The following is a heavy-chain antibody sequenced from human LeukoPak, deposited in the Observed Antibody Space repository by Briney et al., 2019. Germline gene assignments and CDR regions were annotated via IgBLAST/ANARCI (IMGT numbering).Heavy chain of an antibody. CDR1: GGSISSGGYY. V-gene: IGHV4-31*03. Sequence: PSETLSLTCTVSGGSISSGGYYWNWIRQHPGKGLEWIGYIYNSGRSHTKPSLKSRVTISGDTSKNQFSLKLSSVTAADTAVYYCARTPHCSSTSCYYYYYGMDVWGQGTTVTVSS. J-gene: IGHJ6*02. D-gene: IGHD2-2*01. CDR3: ARTPHCSSTSCYYYYYGMDV. CDR2: IYNSGRS.